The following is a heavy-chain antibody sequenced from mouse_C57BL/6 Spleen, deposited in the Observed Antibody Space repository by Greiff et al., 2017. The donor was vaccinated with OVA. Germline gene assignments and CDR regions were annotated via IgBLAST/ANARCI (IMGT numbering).Heavy chain of an antibody. CDR1: GYTFTSYW. D-gene: IGHD1-1*01. V-gene: IGHV1-64*01. CDR2: IHPNSGST. J-gene: IGHJ2*01. CDR3: ADTVVATGDY. Sequence: QVHVKQPGAELVKPGASVKLSCKASGYTFTSYWMHWVKQRPGQGLEWIGMIHPNSGSTNYNEKFKSKATLTVDKSSSTAYMQLSSLTSEDSAVYYCADTVVATGDYWGQGTTLTVSS.